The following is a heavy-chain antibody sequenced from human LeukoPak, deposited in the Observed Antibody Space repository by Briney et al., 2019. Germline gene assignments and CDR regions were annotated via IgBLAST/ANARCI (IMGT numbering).Heavy chain of an antibody. J-gene: IGHJ4*02. D-gene: IGHD3-9*01. V-gene: IGHV1-18*01. CDR1: GYTFTSYG. CDR2: ISAYNGNT. Sequence: ASVKVSCKASGYTFTSYGISWVRQAPGQGLEWMGWISAYNGNTNYAQKLQGRVTMTTDTSTSTAYMELRSLRSDDTAVYYCARDLEYYDILTGYSFLDYWGQGTLVTVSS. CDR3: ARDLEYYDILTGYSFLDY.